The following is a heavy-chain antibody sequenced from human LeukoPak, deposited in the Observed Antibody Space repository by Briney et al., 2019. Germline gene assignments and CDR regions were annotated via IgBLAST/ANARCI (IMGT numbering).Heavy chain of an antibody. CDR3: ERDPHQPNYDILTGYSPTGAFDI. J-gene: IGHJ3*02. CDR2: IYYSGST. Sequence: SETLSLTCTVSGGSISSSSYYWGWIRQPPGKGLEWIGSIYYSGSTYYNPSLKSRVTISVDTSKNQCSLKLSSVTAADTAVYYCERDPHQPNYDILTGYSPTGAFDIWGQGTMVTVSP. CDR1: GGSISSSSYY. D-gene: IGHD3-9*01. V-gene: IGHV4-39*07.